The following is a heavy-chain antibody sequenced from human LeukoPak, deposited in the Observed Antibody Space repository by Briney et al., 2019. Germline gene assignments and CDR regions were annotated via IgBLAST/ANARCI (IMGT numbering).Heavy chain of an antibody. CDR1: GFTFSSYA. V-gene: IGHV3-23*01. CDR3: AKAGYCSSTSCYTVFGY. CDR2: ISGSGGST. D-gene: IGHD2-2*02. J-gene: IGHJ4*02. Sequence: GGSLRLSCAASGFTFSSYAMSWVRQAPGKGLEWVSGISGSGGSTYYADSVKGRFTISRDNSKNTLYLQMKSLRAEDTAVYYCAKAGYCSSTSCYTVFGYWGQGTQVTVSS.